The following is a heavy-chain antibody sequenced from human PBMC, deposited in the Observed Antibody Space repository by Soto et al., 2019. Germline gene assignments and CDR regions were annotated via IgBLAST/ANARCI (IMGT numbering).Heavy chain of an antibody. CDR2: INHSGST. V-gene: IGHV4-34*01. D-gene: IGHD3-10*01. Sequence: QAQLQQWGAGLLKPSETLSLTCAVYGGSFSGYYWSWIRQPPGKGLEWIGEINHSGSTNYNPSLKSRVTISVDTSKNQFSLKLSSVTAADTAVYYCARRKDYYGSGSKNPYYYYYYMDVWGKGTTVTVSS. J-gene: IGHJ6*03. CDR3: ARRKDYYGSGSKNPYYYYYYMDV. CDR1: GGSFSGYY.